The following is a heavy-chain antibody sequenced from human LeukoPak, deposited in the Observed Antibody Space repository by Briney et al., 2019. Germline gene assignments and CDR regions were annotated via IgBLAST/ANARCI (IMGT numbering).Heavy chain of an antibody. CDR1: GGSFSGYY. Sequence: PSETLSLTCAVYGGSFSGYYWSWIRQPPGKGLEWIGEINHSGSTNYNPSLKSRVTISVDTSKNQFSLKLSSVTAADTAVYYCAREYYYDSSGFAPRGAFDIWGQGTMVTVSS. V-gene: IGHV4-34*01. CDR2: INHSGST. J-gene: IGHJ3*02. CDR3: AREYYYDSSGFAPRGAFDI. D-gene: IGHD3-22*01.